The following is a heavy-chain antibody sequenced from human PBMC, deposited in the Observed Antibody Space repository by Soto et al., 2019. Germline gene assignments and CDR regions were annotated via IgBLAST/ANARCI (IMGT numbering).Heavy chain of an antibody. CDR3: ARGWGYDSTDYYYAY. V-gene: IGHV1-69*01. Sequence: QVQLVQSGAEVRKPGSSVRVSCKASGGSFNRHTISWVRQAPGQGLEWMGGLIPIFGTANHAQKFQGRVTIIADESTSTGYMELSSLRSDDTAIYYCARGWGYDSTDYYYAYWGQGPLVIVSS. J-gene: IGHJ4*02. CDR2: LIPIFGTA. D-gene: IGHD3-22*01. CDR1: GGSFNRHT.